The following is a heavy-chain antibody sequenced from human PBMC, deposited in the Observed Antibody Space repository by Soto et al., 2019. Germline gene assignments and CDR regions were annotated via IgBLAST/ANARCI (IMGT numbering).Heavy chain of an antibody. D-gene: IGHD3-9*01. CDR3: ARDSRDILTGSIDY. V-gene: IGHV4-31*03. CDR2: IYYSGST. Sequence: QVQLQESGPGLVKPSQTLSLTCTVSGGSISSGGYYWSWIRQHPGKGLEWIGFIYYSGSTYYNPSLKSRVTISVDTSKNQFSLKLSSVTAADTAVYYCARDSRDILTGSIDYWGQGTLVTVSS. J-gene: IGHJ4*02. CDR1: GGSISSGGYY.